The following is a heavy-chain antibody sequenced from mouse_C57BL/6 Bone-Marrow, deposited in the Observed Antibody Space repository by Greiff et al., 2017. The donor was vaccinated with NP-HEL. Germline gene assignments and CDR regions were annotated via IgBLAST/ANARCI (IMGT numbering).Heavy chain of an antibody. CDR1: GYTFTSYW. V-gene: IGHV1-72*01. CDR3: ARWGWFPYAMDY. Sequence: QVQLQQPGAELVKPGASVNLSCKASGYTFTSYWMHWVKQRPGRGLEWIGRIDPNSGGTKYNEKFKSKATLTVDKPSSTAYMQLSSLTSEDSEVYYCARWGWFPYAMDYWGQGTSVTVSS. CDR2: IDPNSGGT. D-gene: IGHD2-3*01. J-gene: IGHJ4*01.